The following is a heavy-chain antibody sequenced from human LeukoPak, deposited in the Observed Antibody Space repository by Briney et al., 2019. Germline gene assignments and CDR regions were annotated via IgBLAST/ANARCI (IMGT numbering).Heavy chain of an antibody. J-gene: IGHJ4*02. CDR1: GFTFSSYA. CDR3: ARDTSPANDY. Sequence: GGSLRLSCAASGFTFSSYAMSWVRQAPGKGLEWVSAISSSGSTIYYADSVKGRFTISRDNAKNSLYLQMNSLRAEDTAVYYCARDTSPANDYWGQGTLVTVSS. CDR2: ISSSGSTI. V-gene: IGHV3-21*04.